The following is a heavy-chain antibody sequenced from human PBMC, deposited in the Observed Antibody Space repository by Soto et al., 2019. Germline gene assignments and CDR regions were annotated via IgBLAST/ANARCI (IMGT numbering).Heavy chain of an antibody. Sequence: QVQLQESGPGLVKPSGTLSLTCAVSGASISSNNWWSWVRQPPGKGLEWVGEIYHSGSTNYNLSLKSRVTISIAKSKNQFSLTLSSVTAADTAVYYCARSTVTEDYWGQGTLVTVSS. V-gene: IGHV4-4*02. CDR3: ARSTVTEDY. D-gene: IGHD4-17*01. J-gene: IGHJ4*02. CDR2: IYHSGST. CDR1: GASISSNNW.